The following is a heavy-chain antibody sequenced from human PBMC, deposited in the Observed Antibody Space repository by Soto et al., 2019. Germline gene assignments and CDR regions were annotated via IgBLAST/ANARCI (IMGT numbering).Heavy chain of an antibody. Sequence: GGSLRLSCAASGFTFSSYGMHWVRQAPGKGLEWVAVISYDGSNKYYADSVKGRFTISRDNSKNTLYLQMNSLRAEDTAVYYCAKGNRRMPYYFDYWGQGTLVTVSS. J-gene: IGHJ4*02. V-gene: IGHV3-30*18. CDR1: GFTFSSYG. CDR2: ISYDGSNK. CDR3: AKGNRRMPYYFDY. D-gene: IGHD2-2*01.